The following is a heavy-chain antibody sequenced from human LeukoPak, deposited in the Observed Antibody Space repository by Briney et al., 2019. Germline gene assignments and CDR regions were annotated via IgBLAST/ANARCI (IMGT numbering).Heavy chain of an antibody. CDR2: NNHSEST. J-gene: IGHJ6*03. D-gene: IGHD1-26*01. Sequence: SETLSLTCAVYGGSFSGYYWSWIRQPPGKGLEWIGENNHSESTNYNPSLKSRVTISVDTSKNQFSLKLSSVTAADTAVYYCARGRRGTYSAYYNYYMDVWGKGTTVTVSS. CDR1: GGSFSGYY. V-gene: IGHV4-34*01. CDR3: ARGRRGTYSAYYNYYMDV.